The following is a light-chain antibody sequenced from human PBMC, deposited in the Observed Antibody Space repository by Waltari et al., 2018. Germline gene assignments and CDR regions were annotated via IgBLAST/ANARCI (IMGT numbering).Light chain of an antibody. CDR1: SSNIGPGYD. CDR2: GNN. CDR3: QSYDSSLSHWV. V-gene: IGLV1-40*01. Sequence: QSVLTQTPSVSGAPGQRVIISCTGSSSNIGPGYDVHWYQQLPGTAPKLLISGNNNRPSGFPARFFGSKSGTSASLAITGLQAEDEADYYCQSYDSSLSHWVFGGGTKLTVL. J-gene: IGLJ3*02.